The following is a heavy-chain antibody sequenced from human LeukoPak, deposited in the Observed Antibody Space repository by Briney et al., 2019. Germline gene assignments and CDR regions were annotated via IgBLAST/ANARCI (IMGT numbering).Heavy chain of an antibody. Sequence: PGGSLRLSCAAFGFTFSSYWMHWVRQAPGKGLVWVSLINTDGSSTTYADSVKGRFTISRDNAKNTLYLQMNSLRAEDTAVYYCARDTYDSSGYYYGPFDYWGQGTLVTVSS. V-gene: IGHV3-74*01. CDR2: INTDGSST. CDR3: ARDTYDSSGYYYGPFDY. J-gene: IGHJ4*02. CDR1: GFTFSSYW. D-gene: IGHD3-22*01.